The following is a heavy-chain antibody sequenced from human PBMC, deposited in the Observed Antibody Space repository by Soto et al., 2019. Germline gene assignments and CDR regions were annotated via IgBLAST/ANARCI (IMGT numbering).Heavy chain of an antibody. Sequence: GSLRLACVASGFTFENYAMSWGRQAPGKGLEWVSAISGSGGTTYYSDSVKGRFTISRDNSKNTVYLQMNDLRVEDAAEYFCAKDSWAIFGVPAGEYYAMDVWGQGTTVTVSS. CDR2: ISGSGGTT. D-gene: IGHD3-3*01. CDR1: GFTFENYA. CDR3: AKDSWAIFGVPAGEYYAMDV. V-gene: IGHV3-23*01. J-gene: IGHJ6*02.